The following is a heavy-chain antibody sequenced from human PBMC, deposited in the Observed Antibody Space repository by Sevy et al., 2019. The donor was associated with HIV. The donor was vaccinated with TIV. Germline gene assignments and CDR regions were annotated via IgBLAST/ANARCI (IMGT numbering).Heavy chain of an antibody. V-gene: IGHV3-30-3*01. CDR2: ISYDGSNK. Sequence: GGSLRLSCAASGFTFSSYAMHWVRQAPGKGLEWVAVISYDGSNKYYADSVKGRFTISRDNSKNTLYLQMNGLRAEETAVYYCASSCSGGSCYSAWFDPWGQGTLVTVSS. J-gene: IGHJ5*02. CDR1: GFTFSSYA. CDR3: ASSCSGGSCYSAWFDP. D-gene: IGHD2-15*01.